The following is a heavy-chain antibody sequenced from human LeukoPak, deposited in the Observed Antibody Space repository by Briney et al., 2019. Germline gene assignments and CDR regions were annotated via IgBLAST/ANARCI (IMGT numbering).Heavy chain of an antibody. CDR3: ATAVFITPFDY. J-gene: IGHJ4*02. CDR2: IYHSGGS. V-gene: IGHV4-38-2*01. D-gene: IGHD3-22*01. Sequence: SETLSLTCAVSGYSIIIGYYWGWIRQSPGTGLEWIGSIYHSGGSYYNPSLKSRVTISEDTSKNQFSLKLSSMSAADTAVYYCATAVFITPFDYWGQGILVTVSS. CDR1: GYSIIIGYY.